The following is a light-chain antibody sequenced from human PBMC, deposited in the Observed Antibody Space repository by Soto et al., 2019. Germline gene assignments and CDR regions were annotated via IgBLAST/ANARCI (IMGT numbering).Light chain of an antibody. CDR2: EVS. CDR1: SSDVGGYNY. V-gene: IGLV2-14*01. J-gene: IGLJ1*01. CDR3: SSYTSSSTLV. Sequence: QSALTQPASVSGSPGQSITISCTGTSSDVGGYNYVSWYQQYPGRAPKFIIYEVSHRPSGVSNRFSASKSGNTASLTISGLQAEDEADYYCSSYTSSSTLVFGTGTKLTVL.